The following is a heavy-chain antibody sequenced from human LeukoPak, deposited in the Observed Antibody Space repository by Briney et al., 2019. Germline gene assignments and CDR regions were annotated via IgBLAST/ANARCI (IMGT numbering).Heavy chain of an antibody. J-gene: IGHJ4*02. V-gene: IGHV1-18*01. D-gene: IGHD6-13*01. Sequence: ASVKVSCKASGYTFTSYGISWVRQAPGQGLEWMGWISAYNGNTNYAQKLQGRVTMTRDTSTSTVYMELSSLRSEDTAVYYCARESIAAAATTTFDYWGQGTLVTVSS. CDR3: ARESIAAAATTTFDY. CDR1: GYTFTSYG. CDR2: ISAYNGNT.